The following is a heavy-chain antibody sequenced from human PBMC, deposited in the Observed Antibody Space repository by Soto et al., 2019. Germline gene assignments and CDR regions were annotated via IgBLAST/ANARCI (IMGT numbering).Heavy chain of an antibody. J-gene: IGHJ4*02. Sequence: GGSLRLSCAASGFTFSSYSMNWVRQAPGKGLEWVSSISSSSSYIYYADSVKGRFTISRDNAKNSLYLQMNSLRAEDTAVYYCARGRAAAGRIGLEYWGQGTLVTVSS. D-gene: IGHD6-13*01. V-gene: IGHV3-21*01. CDR2: ISSSSSYI. CDR3: ARGRAAAGRIGLEY. CDR1: GFTFSSYS.